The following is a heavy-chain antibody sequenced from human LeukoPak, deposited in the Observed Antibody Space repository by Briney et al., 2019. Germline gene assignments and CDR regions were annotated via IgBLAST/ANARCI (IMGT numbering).Heavy chain of an antibody. CDR2: LSYDGSDN. CDR3: ATWTRPSDGLRSGWFDN. Sequence: PGGSLRLSCAASGFTFSTFAMPWVRQAPGKGLEWLAVLSYDGSDNEYADSAKGRFTISRDNSRNTLYLQLSSLSPEDTALYYCATWTRPSDGLRSGWFDNWGQGTLVTVSS. CDR1: GFTFSTFA. V-gene: IGHV3-30-3*01. D-gene: IGHD6-19*01. J-gene: IGHJ4*02.